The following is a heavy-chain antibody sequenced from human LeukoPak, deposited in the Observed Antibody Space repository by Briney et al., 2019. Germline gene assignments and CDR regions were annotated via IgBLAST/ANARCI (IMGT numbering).Heavy chain of an antibody. J-gene: IGHJ4*02. CDR3: ASEGGDSSGTLFDY. Sequence: GASVKVSCKASGYTLTGYYMHWVRQAPGQGLEWMGWINPNSGGTNYAQKFQGGVTMTRDTSISTAYMELSRLRSDDTAVYYCASEGGDSSGTLFDYWGQGTLVTVSS. CDR2: INPNSGGT. D-gene: IGHD3-22*01. V-gene: IGHV1-2*02. CDR1: GYTLTGYY.